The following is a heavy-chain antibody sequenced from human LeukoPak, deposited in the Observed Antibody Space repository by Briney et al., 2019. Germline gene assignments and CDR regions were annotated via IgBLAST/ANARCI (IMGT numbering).Heavy chain of an antibody. CDR1: GFTFSSYA. J-gene: IGHJ4*02. Sequence: GGSLRLSCAASGFTFSSYAMSWVRQAPGKGLEWVSSISSSSIYIYYADSLKGRFTISRDNAKNSLYLQMNSLRAEDTAVYYCASYYDFWSGYYTYYFDYWGQGTLVTVSS. CDR2: ISSSSIYI. D-gene: IGHD3-3*01. V-gene: IGHV3-21*01. CDR3: ASYYDFWSGYYTYYFDY.